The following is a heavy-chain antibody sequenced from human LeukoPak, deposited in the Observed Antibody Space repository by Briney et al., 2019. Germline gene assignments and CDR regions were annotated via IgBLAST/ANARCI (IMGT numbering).Heavy chain of an antibody. D-gene: IGHD3-22*01. J-gene: IGHJ4*02. Sequence: ASVKVSCKSSGGTFRKYTFTWVRQAPGQGLEWMGWSIPVFGSANYARKFQGAVTMTTDESTRTAYLELSSLRSDDTAVYYCASVAENSSGYSYWGQGTLVTVSS. V-gene: IGHV1-69*05. CDR3: ASVAENSSGYSY. CDR1: GGTFRKYT. CDR2: SIPVFGSA.